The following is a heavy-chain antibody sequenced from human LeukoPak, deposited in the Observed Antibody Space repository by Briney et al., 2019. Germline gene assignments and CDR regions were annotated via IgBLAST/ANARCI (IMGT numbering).Heavy chain of an antibody. Sequence: ASVKVSCKASGYTFTSYDINWVRQATGQGLEWMGWMNPNSGNTGYAQKFQGRVTMTRNTSISTAYMELSSLRSEDTAVYYCARGASGQYQLLCAFDIWGQGTMVTVSS. CDR3: ARGASGQYQLLCAFDI. CDR2: MNPNSGNT. CDR1: GYTFTSYD. J-gene: IGHJ3*02. D-gene: IGHD2-2*01. V-gene: IGHV1-8*01.